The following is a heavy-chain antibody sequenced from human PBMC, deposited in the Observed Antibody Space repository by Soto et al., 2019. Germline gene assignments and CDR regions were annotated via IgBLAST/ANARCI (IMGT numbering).Heavy chain of an antibody. D-gene: IGHD1-26*01. V-gene: IGHV1-69*01. CDR2: IIPIFGTA. CDR1: GGTFSSYA. CDR3: ARGRQWGSYLRAHAFDI. J-gene: IGHJ3*02. Sequence: QVQLVQSGAEVKKPGSSVKVSCKASGGTFSSYAISWVRQAPGQGLEWMGGIIPIFGTANYAQKFQGRVTITADESTSTAYMELSSLRSEDTAVYYCARGRQWGSYLRAHAFDIWGQGTMVTVSS.